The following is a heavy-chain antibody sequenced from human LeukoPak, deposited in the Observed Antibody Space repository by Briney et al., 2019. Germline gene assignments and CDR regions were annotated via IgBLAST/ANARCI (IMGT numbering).Heavy chain of an antibody. V-gene: IGHV1-18*01. D-gene: IGHD6-13*01. CDR1: GYTFTSYG. CDR3: ARVPRGIAAALPGY. J-gene: IGHJ4*02. CDR2: ISAYNGNT. Sequence: ASVKVSCKASGYTFTSYGISWVRQAPGQGLEWMGWISAYNGNTNYAQKLQGRVTMTTDTSTSTAYMELRSLRSDDTAVYYCARVPRGIAAALPGYWGQGTLVTVSS.